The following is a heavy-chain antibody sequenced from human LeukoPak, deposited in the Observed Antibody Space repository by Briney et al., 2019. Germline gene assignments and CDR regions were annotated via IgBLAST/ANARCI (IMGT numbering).Heavy chain of an antibody. Sequence: PSETLSLTCTVSGGSLSSSGHWWVWLRQPPGKGLEWIGNIHYSGKVYYNPSLRSRVTTSVDTSTDQFSLRLSSATAADTAIYYCARQSGDQSSAWYFDAWGQGTLVTVSS. D-gene: IGHD6-19*01. CDR1: GGSLSSSGHW. J-gene: IGHJ4*02. V-gene: IGHV4-39*01. CDR3: ARQSGDQSSAWYFDA. CDR2: IHYSGKV.